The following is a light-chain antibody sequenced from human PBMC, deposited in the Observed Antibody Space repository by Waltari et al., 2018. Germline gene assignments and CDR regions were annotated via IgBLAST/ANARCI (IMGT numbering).Light chain of an antibody. V-gene: IGKV1-9*01. CDR2: DTS. CDR1: QAINGY. CDR3: QELNVFPLT. Sequence: IQLTQSPSHLSASVGDRVTIYCRASQAINGYLAWYQVRPGKAPKPLIYDTSTVQSGVASRFSGSESGTDFTLTISTRQPEDFATYYCQELNVFPLTFGGGTKVEIK. J-gene: IGKJ4*01.